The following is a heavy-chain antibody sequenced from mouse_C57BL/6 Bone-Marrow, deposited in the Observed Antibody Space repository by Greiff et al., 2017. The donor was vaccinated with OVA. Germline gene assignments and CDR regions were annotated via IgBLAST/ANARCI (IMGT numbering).Heavy chain of an antibody. D-gene: IGHD2-5*01. J-gene: IGHJ2*01. Sequence: VQLQESGAELARPGASVKLSCKASGYTFTSYGISWVKQRTGQGLEWIGEIYPRSGNTYYNEKFKGKATLTADKSSSTAYMELRSLTSEDSAVYFCASRRAYYSNYDGYWGQGTTLTVSS. CDR3: ASRRAYYSNYDGY. CDR2: IYPRSGNT. V-gene: IGHV1-81*01. CDR1: GYTFTSYG.